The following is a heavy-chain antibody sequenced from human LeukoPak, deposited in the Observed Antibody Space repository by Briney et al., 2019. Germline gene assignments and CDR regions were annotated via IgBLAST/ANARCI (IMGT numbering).Heavy chain of an antibody. J-gene: IGHJ3*02. V-gene: IGHV3-11*04. CDR3: AKDIKIGGNRKDAFDI. CDR2: ISSSGSTI. D-gene: IGHD4-23*01. Sequence: KPGGSLRLSCAASGFTFSGYYMSWIRQAPGKGLEWVSYISSSGSTIYYADSVKGRFTISRDNSKNTLYLQMNSLRAEDTAVYYCAKDIKIGGNRKDAFDIWGQGTMVTVSS. CDR1: GFTFSGYY.